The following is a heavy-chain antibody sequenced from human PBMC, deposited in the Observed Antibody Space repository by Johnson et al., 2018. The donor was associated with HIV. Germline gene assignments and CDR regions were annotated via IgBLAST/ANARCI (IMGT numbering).Heavy chain of an antibody. CDR2: ISYDGSNK. Sequence: QVQLVESGGGVVQPGRSLRLSCAASGFTFSSYPMHWVRQAPGKGLEWVTLISYDGSNKYYADSVKGRFTISRDNSKNTLYLQMNSLRAEDTAVYYCAKDNPRLEGAFDIWGQGTMVTVSS. V-gene: IGHV3-30*04. CDR1: GFTFSSYP. D-gene: IGHD1-14*01. CDR3: AKDNPRLEGAFDI. J-gene: IGHJ3*02.